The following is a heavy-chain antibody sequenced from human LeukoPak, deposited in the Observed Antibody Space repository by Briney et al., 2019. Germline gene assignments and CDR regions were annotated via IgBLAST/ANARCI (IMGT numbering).Heavy chain of an antibody. CDR3: ARGYSSSWLDY. CDR1: GYTFTSYF. CDR2: INAYNGNT. D-gene: IGHD6-13*01. Sequence: SVKVSCKASGYTFTSYFIRWVRQAPGQGLEWMGWINAYNGNTHYQQKLQGRVTMTTDTSTSTAYMELRSVRSDDTAVYYCARGYSSSWLDYWGQGTLVTVSS. V-gene: IGHV1-18*01. J-gene: IGHJ4*02.